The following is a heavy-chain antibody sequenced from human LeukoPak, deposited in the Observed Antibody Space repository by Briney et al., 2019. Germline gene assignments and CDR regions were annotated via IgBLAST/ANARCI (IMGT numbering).Heavy chain of an antibody. V-gene: IGHV4-31*03. CDR1: GGSLSGRTYY. CDR2: IYNSATT. J-gene: IGHJ5*02. CDR3: ARDAYGGNGGFDP. Sequence: PSETLSLTCSASGGSLSGRTYYWTWIRQHPGKGLEWIGYIYNSATTYYNPSLKSRVTISLDTSKNQFSLRLTSVTAADTAVYFCARDAYGGNGGFDPWGQGTLVTVSS. D-gene: IGHD4-23*01.